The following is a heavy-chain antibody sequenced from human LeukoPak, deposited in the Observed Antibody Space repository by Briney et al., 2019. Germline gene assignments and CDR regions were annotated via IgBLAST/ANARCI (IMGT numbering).Heavy chain of an antibody. Sequence: PGGSLRLSCAASGFTFSSYGMHRVRQAPGKGLEWVAVIWYDGSNKYYADSVKGRFTISRDNSKNTLYLQMNSLRAEDTAVYYCARASYTSSWSEFCYWGQGTLVTVSS. CDR2: IWYDGSNK. D-gene: IGHD6-13*01. J-gene: IGHJ4*02. V-gene: IGHV3-33*01. CDR3: ARASYTSSWSEFCY. CDR1: GFTFSSYG.